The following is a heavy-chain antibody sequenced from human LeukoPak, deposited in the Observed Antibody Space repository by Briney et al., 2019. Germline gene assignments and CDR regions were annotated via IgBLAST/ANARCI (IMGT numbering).Heavy chain of an antibody. Sequence: GFLRLSCAASGFTFTNYGMHWVRQAPGKGLEWVTIVSYDGSSKYYADSVKGRFTISRDNSKNTLYLQMNSLRAEDTAVYYCAGSYYDIVTGLGEFDPWGQGTLVTVSS. CDR1: GFTFTNYG. D-gene: IGHD3-9*01. CDR3: AGSYYDIVTGLGEFDP. CDR2: VSYDGSSK. J-gene: IGHJ5*02. V-gene: IGHV3-30*03.